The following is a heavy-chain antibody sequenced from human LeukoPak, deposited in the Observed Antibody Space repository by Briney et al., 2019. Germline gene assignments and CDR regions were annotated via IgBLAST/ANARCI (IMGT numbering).Heavy chain of an antibody. CDR1: GGSISSGDYY. V-gene: IGHV4-30-4*01. J-gene: IGHJ4*02. Sequence: SQTLSLTCTVSGGSISSGDYYWSWIRQPPGKGLECIGYIYYSGSTYYNPSPKSRVTISVDTSKNQFSLKLSSVTAADTAVYYCARSGYDYYFDYWGQGTLVTVSS. CDR2: IYYSGST. CDR3: ARSGYDYYFDY. D-gene: IGHD5-12*01.